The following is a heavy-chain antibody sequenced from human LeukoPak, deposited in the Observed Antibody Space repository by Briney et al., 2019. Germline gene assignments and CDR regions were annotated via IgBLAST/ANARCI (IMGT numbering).Heavy chain of an antibody. CDR2: ISSNGGRT. CDR1: GFIFSSFG. Sequence: GGSLRLSCSASGFIFSSFGWHWVRQAPGKGLEYVSAISSNGGRTYYADSVKGRFTISRDNSKNTLYLQMSSLRAEDTAVYYCVKIEYSSSSVWGQGTLVTVSS. J-gene: IGHJ4*02. CDR3: VKIEYSSSSV. V-gene: IGHV3-64D*09. D-gene: IGHD6-6*01.